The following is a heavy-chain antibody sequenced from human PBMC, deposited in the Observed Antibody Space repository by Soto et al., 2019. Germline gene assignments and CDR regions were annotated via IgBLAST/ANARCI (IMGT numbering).Heavy chain of an antibody. D-gene: IGHD6-13*01. J-gene: IGHJ4*02. Sequence: GASLKVSCKVSGYTLTELSMHWVRQAPGKGLEWMGGFDPEDGETIYAQKFQGRVTMTEDTSTDTAYMELSSLRSEDTAVYYCATDVTTAAGNDYWGQGTLVTVSS. CDR1: GYTLTELS. CDR3: ATDVTTAAGNDY. CDR2: FDPEDGET. V-gene: IGHV1-24*01.